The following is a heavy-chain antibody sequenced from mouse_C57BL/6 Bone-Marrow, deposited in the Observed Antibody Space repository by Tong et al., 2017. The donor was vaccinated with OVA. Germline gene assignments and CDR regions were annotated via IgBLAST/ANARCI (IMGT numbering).Heavy chain of an antibody. CDR1: GYTFTSYW. CDR2: INPSNGGT. D-gene: IGHD2-3*01. CDR3: ARLYGYYHYFDY. Sequence: VQLQESGTELVKPGASVKLSCKASGYTFTSYWMHWVKQRPGQSLEWIGEINPSNGGTNFNEKFKSKATLTVDKSSSTAYMELLSLTSEDSAVYYCARLYGYYHYFDYWGQGTTLTVSS. J-gene: IGHJ2*01. V-gene: IGHV1-53*01.